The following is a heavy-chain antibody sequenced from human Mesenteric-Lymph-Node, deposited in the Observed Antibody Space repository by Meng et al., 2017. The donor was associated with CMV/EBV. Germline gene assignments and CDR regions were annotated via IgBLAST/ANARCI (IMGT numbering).Heavy chain of an antibody. J-gene: IGHJ4*02. CDR3: AKGSYDFWSLLKY. D-gene: IGHD3-3*01. Sequence: SLKISCAASGFTFDDYAMHWVRQAPGKGLEWVSGISWNSGSIAYADSVKGRFTVSRDNAKNSLYLQMNSLRTEDTALYYCAKGSYDFWSLLKYWGQGTLVTVSS. CDR1: GFTFDDYA. V-gene: IGHV3-9*01. CDR2: ISWNSGSI.